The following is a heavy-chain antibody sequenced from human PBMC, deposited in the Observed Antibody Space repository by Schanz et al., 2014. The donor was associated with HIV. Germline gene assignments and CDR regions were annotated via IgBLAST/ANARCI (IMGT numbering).Heavy chain of an antibody. CDR2: IWYDGSSK. J-gene: IGHJ4*02. CDR3: AKDLSVHTSAYYRY. Sequence: VQLLESGGGLVQPGGSLRLSCTASGFTFSSDAMSWVRQAPGKGLEWVAVIWYDGSSKYYADSVKGRFTISRDHSKNMVYLQMNGLRAEDTAIYYCAKDLSVHTSAYYRYWGQGTLVTVSS. V-gene: IGHV3-33*06. D-gene: IGHD3-22*01. CDR1: GFTFSSDA.